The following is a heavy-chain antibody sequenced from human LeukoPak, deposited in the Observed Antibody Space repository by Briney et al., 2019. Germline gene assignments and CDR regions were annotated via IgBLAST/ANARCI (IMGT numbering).Heavy chain of an antibody. CDR1: GYSFTNYW. CDR2: IYPDDSDT. CDR3: ARLQYSNGYVDY. V-gene: IGHV5-51*01. Sequence: GESLKISCTGSGYSFTNYWIGWVRQMPGKGLEWMGIIYPDDSDTRYRPPFQGQVTISADKSIATAYLQWSSLKASATAMYYCARLQYSNGYVDYWGQGTLVTVSS. D-gene: IGHD5-18*01. J-gene: IGHJ4*02.